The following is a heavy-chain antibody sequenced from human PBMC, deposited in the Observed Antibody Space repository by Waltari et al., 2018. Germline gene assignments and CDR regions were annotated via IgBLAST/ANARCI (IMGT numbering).Heavy chain of an antibody. D-gene: IGHD2-21*01. CDR3: ALDTGALWMDV. V-gene: IGHV1-46*01. CDR1: EYTFTSSY. J-gene: IGHJ6*02. Sequence: QVQLVQSGAEVKKPGASVKISCKTSEYTFTSSYITWVRQAPGQGLEWMGIINPRGGSTIYAQKFQGRVTMTRDTSTSTVYMELSSLRSDDTAVYYCALDTGALWMDVWGQGTTVTVSS. CDR2: INPRGGST.